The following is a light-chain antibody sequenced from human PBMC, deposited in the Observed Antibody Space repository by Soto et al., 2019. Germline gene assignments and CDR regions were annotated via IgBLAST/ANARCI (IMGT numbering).Light chain of an antibody. CDR2: GSS. V-gene: IGKV3-20*01. CDR1: QIVSTTY. CDR3: QQYGTSPMYT. Sequence: EIVLTQSPGTLSLSPGERATLSCRASQIVSTTYLAWYQQKPGQAPRLLIYGSSSTAPGIPKSFSGSGSATDFPLTISRLEPEDVAVYYWQQYGTSPMYTFGQGTKLEI. J-gene: IGKJ2*01.